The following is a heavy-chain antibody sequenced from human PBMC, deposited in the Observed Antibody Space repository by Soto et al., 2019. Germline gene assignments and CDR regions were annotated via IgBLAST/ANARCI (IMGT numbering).Heavy chain of an antibody. D-gene: IGHD5-18*01. CDR2: IYYSGST. J-gene: IGHJ4*02. CDR3: ATTWIQLWSRADYYYFDY. V-gene: IGHV4-39*01. Sequence: SETLSLTCTVSGGSISSSSYYWGWIRQPPGKGLEWIGSIYYSGSTYYNPSLKSRVTISVDTSKNQFSLKLSSVTAADTAVYYCATTWIQLWSRADYYYFDYWGQGTLVT. CDR1: GGSISSSSYY.